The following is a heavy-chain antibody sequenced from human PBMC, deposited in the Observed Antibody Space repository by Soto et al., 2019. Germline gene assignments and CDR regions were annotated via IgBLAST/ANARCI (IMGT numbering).Heavy chain of an antibody. Sequence: PGGSLRLSCAASGVTFSSYAMSWVRQAPGKGLEWVSAISGSGGSTYYADSVKGRFTISRDNSKNTLYLQMNSLRAEDTAVYYCAKRETYGDSLYYFDYWGQGTLVTVSS. CDR3: AKRETYGDSLYYFDY. CDR1: GVTFSSYA. CDR2: ISGSGGST. D-gene: IGHD4-17*01. V-gene: IGHV3-23*01. J-gene: IGHJ4*02.